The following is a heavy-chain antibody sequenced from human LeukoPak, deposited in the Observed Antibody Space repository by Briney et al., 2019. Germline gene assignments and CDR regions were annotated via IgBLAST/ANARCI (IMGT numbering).Heavy chain of an antibody. V-gene: IGHV3-23*01. D-gene: IGHD2-15*01. CDR3: ANCLVIGGSWGHCYFDY. Sequence: PGGSLRLSCAASGFTFSSYAMSWVRQAPGKGLEWVSAISGSGGSTYYADSVKGRFTISRDNSKNTLYLQMNSLRAEDTAVYYCANCLVIGGSWGHCYFDYWGQGTLVTVSS. CDR1: GFTFSSYA. J-gene: IGHJ4*02. CDR2: ISGSGGST.